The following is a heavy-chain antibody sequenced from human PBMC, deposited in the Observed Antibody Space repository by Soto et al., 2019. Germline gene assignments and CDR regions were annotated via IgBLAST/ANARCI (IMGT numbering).Heavy chain of an antibody. CDR2: ISAYNGNT. J-gene: IGHJ6*02. Sequence: ASVKVSCKASGYTFTSYGISWVRQAPGQGLEWMGWISAYNGNTNYAQKLQGRVTMTTDTSTSTAYMELRSLRSDDTAVYYCAIALYYDFWSGSEDYYYYGMDVRGQGTTVTVSS. CDR3: AIALYYDFWSGSEDYYYYGMDV. CDR1: GYTFTSYG. D-gene: IGHD3-3*01. V-gene: IGHV1-18*01.